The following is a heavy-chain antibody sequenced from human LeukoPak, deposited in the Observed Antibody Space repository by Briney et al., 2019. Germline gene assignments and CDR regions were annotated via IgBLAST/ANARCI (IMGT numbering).Heavy chain of an antibody. J-gene: IGHJ4*02. D-gene: IGHD5-24*01. Sequence: GGSLRLSCAASGFTFSSHSMGWVRQAPGKGLECVATIGLDGAQKDFVDSVKGRFTLSRDDAKNSLFLEMNRLRVEDTAVYYCARWRGLQSEFDCWGQGTLVTASS. CDR3: ARWRGLQSEFDC. CDR2: IGLDGAQK. CDR1: GFTFSSHS. V-gene: IGHV3-7*01.